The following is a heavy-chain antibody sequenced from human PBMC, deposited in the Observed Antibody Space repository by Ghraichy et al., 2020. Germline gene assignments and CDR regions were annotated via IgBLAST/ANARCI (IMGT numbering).Heavy chain of an antibody. CDR2: IYDSGST. Sequence: SETLSLTCIVSGGSISSYYWSWIRQPPGKGLEWIGYIYDSGSTNYNPSLKSRVTISVDTSKNQVSLKLSSVTAADTAVYYCASGLGVAAAGIYYYDNGIDVWGKGTTVTVSS. CDR3: ASGLGVAAAGIYYYDNGIDV. J-gene: IGHJ6*04. CDR1: GGSISSYY. V-gene: IGHV4-59*13. D-gene: IGHD6-13*01.